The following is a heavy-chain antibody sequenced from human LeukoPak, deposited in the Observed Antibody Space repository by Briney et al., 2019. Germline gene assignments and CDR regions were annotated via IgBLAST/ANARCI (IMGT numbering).Heavy chain of an antibody. CDR3: AKNGRSDSSGWFDFYYYYMDV. Sequence: GGSLRLSCAASGFTFSSYAMNWVRQAPGKGLEWVSYISSSGSTIYYADSVKGRFTISRDNAKNSLYLQMNSLRAEDTAVYYCAKNGRSDSSGWFDFYYYYMDVWGKGTTVTISS. V-gene: IGHV3-48*04. D-gene: IGHD6-19*01. J-gene: IGHJ6*03. CDR2: ISSSGSTI. CDR1: GFTFSSYA.